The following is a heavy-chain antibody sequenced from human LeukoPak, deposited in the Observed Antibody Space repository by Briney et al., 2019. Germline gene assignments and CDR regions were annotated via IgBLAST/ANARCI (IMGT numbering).Heavy chain of an antibody. CDR1: GFTFSSYS. Sequence: GGSLRLSCAASGFTFSSYSMNWVRQAPGKGLEWVSYISSCSSTIYYADSVKGRFTISRDNAKNSLYLQMNSLRAEDTAVYYCASGSLSVAAAGTWFDPWGQGTLVTVSS. D-gene: IGHD6-13*01. CDR2: ISSCSSTI. CDR3: ASGSLSVAAAGTWFDP. V-gene: IGHV3-48*01. J-gene: IGHJ5*02.